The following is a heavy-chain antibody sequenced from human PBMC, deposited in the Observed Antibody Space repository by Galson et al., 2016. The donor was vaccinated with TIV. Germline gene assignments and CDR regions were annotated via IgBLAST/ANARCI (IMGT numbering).Heavy chain of an antibody. J-gene: IGHJ4*02. D-gene: IGHD2-21*01. CDR1: GFSLSSNGVG. V-gene: IGHV2-5*02. CDR2: IYWDDEK. Sequence: PALVKPTQTVTLTCTFSGFSLSSNGVGVGWIRQPPGKALEWLALIYWDDEKRYNPSLESRLSIIKDTSKNKVVLTMTNVDPVDTDTYYCAHRRPLTYYFDFWGQGALVTVSS. CDR3: AHRRPLTYYFDF.